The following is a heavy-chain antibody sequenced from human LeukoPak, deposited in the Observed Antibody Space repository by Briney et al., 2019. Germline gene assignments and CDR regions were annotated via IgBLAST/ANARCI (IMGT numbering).Heavy chain of an antibody. J-gene: IGHJ5*02. Sequence: PSETLSLTCVVSGASISSGGYSWSWIRQPPGKGLEWIGCIYHSGGTHYNPSLKSRVTMSVDMSKNQISLNLNSVTAADTAVYYCARDIWESSTWGPGTLVTVSS. CDR1: GASISSGGYS. CDR2: IYHSGGT. CDR3: ARDIWESST. D-gene: IGHD1-26*01. V-gene: IGHV4-30-2*01.